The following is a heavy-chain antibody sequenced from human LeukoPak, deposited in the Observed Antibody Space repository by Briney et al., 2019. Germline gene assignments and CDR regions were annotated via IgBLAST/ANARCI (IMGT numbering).Heavy chain of an antibody. Sequence: PGGSLRLSCAASGFTFSSYAMHWVRQAPGKGLEWVAVISYDGSNKYYADSVKGRFTISRDNSKNTLYLQMNSLRAEDTAVYYCARGGYYDSSGYYGPAAHFDYWGQGTLVTVSS. V-gene: IGHV3-30*04. CDR1: GFTFSSYA. CDR3: ARGGYYDSSGYYGPAAHFDY. D-gene: IGHD3-22*01. CDR2: ISYDGSNK. J-gene: IGHJ4*02.